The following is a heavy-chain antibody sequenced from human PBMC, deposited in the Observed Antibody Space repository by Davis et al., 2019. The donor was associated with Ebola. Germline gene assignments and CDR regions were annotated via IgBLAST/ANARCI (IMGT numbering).Heavy chain of an antibody. J-gene: IGHJ4*02. CDR3: AIQVVGTTRIFDF. V-gene: IGHV4-39*02. D-gene: IGHD2-21*02. CDR2: LFYTGTT. CDR1: GGSIGSSNYY. Sequence: MPSETLSLTCSVSGGSIGSSNYYCSWLRQPPGKGLEWIGRLFYTGTTYFNPSLNSRVAVSVDTSRNHFSLKLSSVTATDTAIYYCAIQVVGTTRIFDFWGQGTLVTVSS.